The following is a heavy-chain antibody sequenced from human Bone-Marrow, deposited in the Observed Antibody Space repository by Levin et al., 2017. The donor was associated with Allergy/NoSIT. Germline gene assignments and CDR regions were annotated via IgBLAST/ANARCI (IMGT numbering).Heavy chain of an antibody. D-gene: IGHD2-2*01. V-gene: IGHV4-34*01. Sequence: KASETLSLTCAVYVGSFSGDYWIWIRQPPGKGLEWIGEIKGSGSTNYNPSLKSRVTISVDTSKNQFSLKLTSVTAADTAMYYCARGAGPAPGHWGQGTLVTVSS. CDR2: IKGSGST. J-gene: IGHJ4*02. CDR1: VGSFSGDY. CDR3: ARGAGPAPGH.